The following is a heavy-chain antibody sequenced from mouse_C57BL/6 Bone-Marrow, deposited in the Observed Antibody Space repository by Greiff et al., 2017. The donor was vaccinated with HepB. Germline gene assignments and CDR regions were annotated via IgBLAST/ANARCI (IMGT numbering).Heavy chain of an antibody. CDR3: ARFYYGNWYFDV. CDR2: IDPSDSST. D-gene: IGHD2-1*01. CDR1: GYTFTSYW. Sequence: QVQLQQPGAELVRPGTSVKLSCKASGYTFTSYWMHWVKQRPGQGLEWIGVIDPSDSSTNYNQKFKGTATLTVDPSSSTAYMQLSSLTSEDSAVYYCARFYYGNWYFDVWGTGTTVTVSS. J-gene: IGHJ1*03. V-gene: IGHV1-59*01.